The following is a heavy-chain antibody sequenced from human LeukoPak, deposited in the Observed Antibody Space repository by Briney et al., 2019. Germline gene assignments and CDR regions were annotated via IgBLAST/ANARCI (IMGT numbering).Heavy chain of an antibody. CDR3: ARHGYSSFWYQREGWFDP. D-gene: IGHD6-19*01. V-gene: IGHV4-39*01. Sequence: SETLSLTCTVSGGSISSSSYYWGWVRQPPGKGLEWIGSIYYSGSTYYNPSLKSRVTISVDTSKNQFSLRLSSVTAAEAAVYYCARHGYSSFWYQREGWFDPWGQGTLVTVSS. CDR1: GGSISSSSYY. CDR2: IYYSGST. J-gene: IGHJ5*02.